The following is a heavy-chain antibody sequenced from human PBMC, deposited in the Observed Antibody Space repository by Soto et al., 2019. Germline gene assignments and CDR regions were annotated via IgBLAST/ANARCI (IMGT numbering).Heavy chain of an antibody. CDR2: IWYDGSNK. CDR3: ARDLRFLEWSNFFEY. D-gene: IGHD3-3*01. V-gene: IGHV3-33*01. Sequence: GGSLRLSCAASGFTFSSYGMHWVRQAPGKGLEWVAVIWYDGSNKYYADSVKGRFTISRDNSKNTLYLQMNSLRAEDTAVYYCARDLRFLEWSNFFEYWGQGTLVTVSS. CDR1: GFTFSSYG. J-gene: IGHJ4*02.